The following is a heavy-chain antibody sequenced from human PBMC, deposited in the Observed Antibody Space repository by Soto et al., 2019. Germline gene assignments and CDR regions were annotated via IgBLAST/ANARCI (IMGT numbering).Heavy chain of an antibody. D-gene: IGHD3-10*01. CDR1: GGSFSGYY. V-gene: IGHV4-34*01. CDR3: ARGRGLYYYGSGSYYRVGYYFDY. CDR2: INHSGST. Sequence: LSLTCAVYGGSFSGYYWSWIRQPPGKGLEWIGEINHSGSTNYNPSLKSRVTISVDTSKNQFSLKLSSVTAADTAVYYCARGRGLYYYGSGSYYRVGYYFDYWGQGTLVTVSS. J-gene: IGHJ4*02.